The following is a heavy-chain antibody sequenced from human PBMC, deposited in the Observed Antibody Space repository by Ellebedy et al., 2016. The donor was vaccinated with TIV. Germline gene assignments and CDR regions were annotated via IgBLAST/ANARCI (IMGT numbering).Heavy chain of an antibody. CDR3: VRGSSIYAMDV. CDR1: GFTFSSYG. J-gene: IGHJ6*02. V-gene: IGHV3-33*01. CDR2: IWYDGSNK. D-gene: IGHD2-2*01. Sequence: GGSLRLSXAASGFTFSSYGMHWVRQAPGKGLEWVAVIWYDGSNKYYADSVKGRFTISRDNSKNTLYLQMNSLRAEDTAVYFCVRGSSIYAMDVWGQGTTVTVSS.